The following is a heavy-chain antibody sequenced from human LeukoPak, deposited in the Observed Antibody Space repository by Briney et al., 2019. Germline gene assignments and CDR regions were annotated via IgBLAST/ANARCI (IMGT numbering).Heavy chain of an antibody. CDR1: GFTVSSNY. D-gene: IGHD4-17*01. V-gene: IGHV3-53*01. CDR2: IYSGGST. J-gene: IGHJ4*02. Sequence: GGSLRLSCAASGFTVSSNYMSWVRQAPGKGLERGSVIYSGGSTYYADSVKGRFTISRANSKNTLYLQMNGLRAEDSAVYYCARASSYGDYVGFGGQGTLVTVSS. CDR3: ARASSYGDYVGF.